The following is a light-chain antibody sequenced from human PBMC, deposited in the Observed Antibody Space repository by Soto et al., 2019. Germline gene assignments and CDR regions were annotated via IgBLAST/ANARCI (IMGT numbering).Light chain of an antibody. Sequence: DIQMTQSPSTLSGSVGDRVTITCRASQTISSWLAWYQQKPGKAPKLLVYKASTLESGVPSRFSGSGSGTEFTLTIRSLQPDDSATYYCQQYNTFSPTFGQGTKGDIK. V-gene: IGKV1-5*03. CDR2: KAS. J-gene: IGKJ1*01. CDR3: QQYNTFSPT. CDR1: QTISSW.